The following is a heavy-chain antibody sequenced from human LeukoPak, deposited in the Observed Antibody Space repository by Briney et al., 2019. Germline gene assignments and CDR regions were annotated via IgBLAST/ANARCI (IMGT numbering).Heavy chain of an antibody. Sequence: GGSLRLSCAASGFTFSSYGMHWVRQAPGKGLEYVSAISSNGGSTYYANSVKGRFTISRDNSKNTLYLQMGSLRAEDMAVYYCARYSHYYDSSGHLLLDAFDIWGQGTMVTVSS. CDR2: ISSNGGST. CDR3: ARYSHYYDSSGHLLLDAFDI. CDR1: GFTFSSYG. D-gene: IGHD3-22*01. V-gene: IGHV3-64*01. J-gene: IGHJ3*02.